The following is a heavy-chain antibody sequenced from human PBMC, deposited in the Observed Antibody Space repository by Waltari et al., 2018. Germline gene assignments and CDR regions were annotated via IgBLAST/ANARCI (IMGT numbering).Heavy chain of an antibody. D-gene: IGHD2-15*01. CDR2: IIPIFGTA. CDR3: ARDYCSGGSCYSGENWFDP. Sequence: QVQLVQSGAEVKKPGSSVKVSCKASGGTFSSYAIIWVRQGPGPGLEWMGGIIPIFGTANYAQKFQGRVTITADESTSTAYMELSSLRSEDTAVYYCARDYCSGGSCYSGENWFDPWGQGTLVTVSS. V-gene: IGHV1-69*13. J-gene: IGHJ5*02. CDR1: GGTFSSYA.